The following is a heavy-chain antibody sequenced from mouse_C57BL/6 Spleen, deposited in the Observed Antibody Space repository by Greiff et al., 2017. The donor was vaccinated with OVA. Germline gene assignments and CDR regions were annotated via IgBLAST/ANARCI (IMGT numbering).Heavy chain of an antibody. J-gene: IGHJ2*01. CDR1: GYTFTSYW. CDR3: ARGWLLRGYCDY. CDR2: INPSNGGT. V-gene: IGHV1-53*01. Sequence: VQLQQSGTELVKPGASVKLSCKASGYTFTSYWMHWVKQRPGQGLEWIGNINPSNGGTNYNEKFKSKATLTVDKSSSTAYMQLSSLTSEDSAVYYCARGWLLRGYCDYWGQGTTLTVSS. D-gene: IGHD2-3*01.